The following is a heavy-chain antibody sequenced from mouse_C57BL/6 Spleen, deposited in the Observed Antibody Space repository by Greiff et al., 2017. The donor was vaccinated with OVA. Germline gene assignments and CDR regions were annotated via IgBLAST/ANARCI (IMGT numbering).Heavy chain of an antibody. CDR3: ARFYDGYHWYFDV. CDR2: IDPSDSET. J-gene: IGHJ1*03. D-gene: IGHD2-3*01. V-gene: IGHV1-52*01. CDR1: GYTFTSYW. Sequence: QVQLEQPGAELVRPGSSVKLSCKASGYTFTSYWMHWVKQRPIQGLEWIGNIDPSDSETHYNQKFKDKATLTVDKSSSTAYMQLSSLTSEDSAVYYCARFYDGYHWYFDVWGTGTTVTVSS.